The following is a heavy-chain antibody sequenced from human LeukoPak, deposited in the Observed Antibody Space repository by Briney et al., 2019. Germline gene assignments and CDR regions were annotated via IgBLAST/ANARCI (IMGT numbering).Heavy chain of an antibody. V-gene: IGHV4-34*01. CDR3: ARRVLRYFDWLSLRGYFDY. J-gene: IGHJ4*02. CDR2: INHSGST. CDR1: GGSFSGYY. D-gene: IGHD3-9*01. Sequence: PSETLSLTCAVYGGSFSGYYWSWIRQPPGKGLEWLGEINHSGSTNYHPPLKSRVTMSVDTSKNHFSLKLSSVTAADTAVYYCARRVLRYFDWLSLRGYFDYWGQGTLVTVSS.